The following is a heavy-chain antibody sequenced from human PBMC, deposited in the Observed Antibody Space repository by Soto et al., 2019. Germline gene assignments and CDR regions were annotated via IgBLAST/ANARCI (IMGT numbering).Heavy chain of an antibody. CDR1: GLTFSSYA. CDR2: VSIGGST. V-gene: IGHV3-23*01. J-gene: IGHJ4*02. D-gene: IGHD2-15*01. Sequence: DVQLLESGGGLVQPEGSLRLSCAASGLTFSSYAMGWVRQGPGKGLEWVAVVSIGGSTHYADSVRGRFTISRDNSTNTLSLQMNSLTAEDTAVYFCAKRRGAGGHFDYWGQGALVTVSS. CDR3: AKRRGAGGHFDY.